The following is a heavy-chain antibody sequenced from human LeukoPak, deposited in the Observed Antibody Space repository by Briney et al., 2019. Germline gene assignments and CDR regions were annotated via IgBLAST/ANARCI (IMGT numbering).Heavy chain of an antibody. Sequence: LPGGSLRLSCAASGFTFSTYWMSWVRQAPGKGLEWVANIKQDGSEKYYEDSVKGRFTISRDNAKNSVFLQMNSLRAEDTAVYYCARRSGYDYFDYWGQGTLVTVSS. CDR1: GFTFSTYW. CDR2: IKQDGSEK. CDR3: ARRSGYDYFDY. V-gene: IGHV3-7*04. J-gene: IGHJ4*02. D-gene: IGHD5-12*01.